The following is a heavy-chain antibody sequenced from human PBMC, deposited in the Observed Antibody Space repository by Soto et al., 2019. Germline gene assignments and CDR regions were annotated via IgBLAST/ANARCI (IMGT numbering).Heavy chain of an antibody. Sequence: VGSLRLSCAASGFSFSTYTMNWVRQAPGKGLEWVSCISSSSLTIYYADSVKGRFTISRDNAKNSLYLQMNSLRDEDTALYYCVREIIDPHHYGMDVWGQGTTVTVSS. D-gene: IGHD3-9*01. V-gene: IGHV3-48*02. J-gene: IGHJ6*02. CDR1: GFSFSTYT. CDR2: ISSSSLTI. CDR3: VREIIDPHHYGMDV.